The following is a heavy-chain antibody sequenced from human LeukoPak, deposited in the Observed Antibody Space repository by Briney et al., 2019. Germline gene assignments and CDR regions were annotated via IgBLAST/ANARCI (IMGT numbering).Heavy chain of an antibody. CDR2: ISWNSGTI. CDR3: AKSYCTNGVCSSYYFDY. V-gene: IGHV3-9*01. CDR1: GFTFDDYA. D-gene: IGHD2-8*01. Sequence: GRSLRLSCAASGFTFDDYAMHWVRQAPGKGLEWVSGISWNSGTIGYADSVKGRFTISRDNAKNSQYLQMNSLRAEDTALYYCAKSYCTNGVCSSYYFDYWGQGTLVTVSS. J-gene: IGHJ4*02.